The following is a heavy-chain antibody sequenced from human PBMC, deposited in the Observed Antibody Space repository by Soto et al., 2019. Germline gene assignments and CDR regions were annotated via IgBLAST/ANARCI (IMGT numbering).Heavy chain of an antibody. CDR1: GYTFTSYG. D-gene: IGHD2-15*01. J-gene: IGHJ4*01. CDR2: ISAYDGDT. V-gene: IGHV1-18*01. Sequence: ASVKVSCKASGYTFTSYGIIWVRQAPGQGLEWMGWISAYDGDTNYAQKLQGRVTMTTDTATSKAYMELRSLRSDDTAVYYCARSKPYFSVWETSDDWGHVTLFTVSS. CDR3: ARSKPYFSVWETSDD.